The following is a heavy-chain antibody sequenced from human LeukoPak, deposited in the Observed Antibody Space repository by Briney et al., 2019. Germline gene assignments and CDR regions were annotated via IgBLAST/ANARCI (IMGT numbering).Heavy chain of an antibody. Sequence: ASVKVSCMASGYTFTGYYMHWVRQAPGQGLEWMGWINPNSGGTNYAQKFQGRVTMTRDTSISTAYMELSRLRSDDTAVYYCAREVAAAGTGHDAFDIWGQGTMVTVSS. CDR2: INPNSGGT. D-gene: IGHD6-13*01. CDR1: GYTFTGYY. V-gene: IGHV1-2*02. CDR3: AREVAAAGTGHDAFDI. J-gene: IGHJ3*02.